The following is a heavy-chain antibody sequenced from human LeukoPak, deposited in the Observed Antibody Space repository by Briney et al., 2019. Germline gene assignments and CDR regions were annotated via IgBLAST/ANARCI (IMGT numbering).Heavy chain of an antibody. J-gene: IGHJ4*02. V-gene: IGHV3-30*18. CDR1: GYTFSSYG. CDR2: ISYDGSNK. D-gene: IGHD3-22*01. Sequence: GGSLRLSCAASGYTFSSYGMHWVRPAPGKGLEWVAVISYDGSNKYYADSVKGRFTISRDNSKNTLYLQMNSLRAEDTAVYYCAKDPRVYYDSSGYYDYWGQGTLVTVSS. CDR3: AKDPRVYYDSSGYYDY.